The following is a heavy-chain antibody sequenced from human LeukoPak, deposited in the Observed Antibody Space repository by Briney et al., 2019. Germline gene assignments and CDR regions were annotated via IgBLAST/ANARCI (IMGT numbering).Heavy chain of an antibody. Sequence: GGSLRLSCIASGFSFSSYWMTWVRQAPGKGLEWVANIKQDGSENSYVDSVKGRFTISRDNGKNSLYLQMNSLRAEDTAVYYCAREPTYYYDSSGYYFDYWGQGTLVTVSS. CDR2: IKQDGSEN. CDR1: GFSFSSYW. V-gene: IGHV3-7*01. D-gene: IGHD3-22*01. CDR3: AREPTYYYDSSGYYFDY. J-gene: IGHJ4*02.